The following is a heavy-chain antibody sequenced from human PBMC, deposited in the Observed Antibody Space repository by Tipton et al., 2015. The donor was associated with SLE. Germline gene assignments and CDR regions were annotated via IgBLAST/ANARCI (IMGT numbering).Heavy chain of an antibody. CDR1: GFTLSSYN. CDR2: IRSDSSYK. D-gene: IGHD3-3*01. CDR3: ARDYDFWSGQMDAFDI. Sequence: SLRLSCAASGFTLSSYNMNWVRQAPGKGLEWVPSIRSDSSYKYYADSVKGRFTISRDSAKNSLYLQMVSLRAEDTAVYYCARDYDFWSGQMDAFDIWGQGTMVTVSS. V-gene: IGHV3-21*01. J-gene: IGHJ3*02.